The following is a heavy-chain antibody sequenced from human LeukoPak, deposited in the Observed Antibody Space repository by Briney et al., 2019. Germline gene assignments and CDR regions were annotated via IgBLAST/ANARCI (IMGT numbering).Heavy chain of an antibody. J-gene: IGHJ6*03. CDR1: GFTVSSNS. CDR3: AKTSLSDPSGHYYYMDV. Sequence: PGGSLRLSCTVSGFTVSSNSMSWVRQAPGKGLEWVSFIYSDNTHYSDSVKGRFTISRDNSQNTVSLQLNNLRIEDTALYYCAKTSLSDPSGHYYYMDVWGKGTTVTVSS. D-gene: IGHD3-3*01. CDR2: IYSDNT. V-gene: IGHV3-66*03.